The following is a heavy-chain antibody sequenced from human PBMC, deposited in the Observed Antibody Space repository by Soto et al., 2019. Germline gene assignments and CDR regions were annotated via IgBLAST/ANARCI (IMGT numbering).Heavy chain of an antibody. J-gene: IGHJ4*02. CDR1: GYTFTSYG. CDR3: ARVGEYSSSWFYYYFDY. D-gene: IGHD6-6*01. CDR2: ISAYNGNT. Sequence: ASVKVSCKASGYTFTSYGISWVRQAPGQGLEWMGWISAYNGNTNYAQKLQGRVTMTTDTSTSTAYMELRSLRSDDTAVYYCARVGEYSSSWFYYYFDYWGQGTLVTVSS. V-gene: IGHV1-18*01.